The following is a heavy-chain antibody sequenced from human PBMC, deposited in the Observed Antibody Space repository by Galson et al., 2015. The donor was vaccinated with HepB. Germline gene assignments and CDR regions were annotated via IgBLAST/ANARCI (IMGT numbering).Heavy chain of an antibody. D-gene: IGHD2-2*02. CDR1: GFTFSGHS. V-gene: IGHV3-21*01. CDR3: ARGSRYCSSTSCYRGGPYYYYYYMDV. CDR2: FSGSSNHI. J-gene: IGHJ6*03. Sequence: SLRLSCAASGFTFSGHSMLWVRQAPGEGLECVSAFSGSSNHIYYADSVKGRFTITSDNAKNSMYLQMNSPRAEDTAVYYCARGSRYCSSTSCYRGGPYYYYYYMDVWGKGTTVTVSS.